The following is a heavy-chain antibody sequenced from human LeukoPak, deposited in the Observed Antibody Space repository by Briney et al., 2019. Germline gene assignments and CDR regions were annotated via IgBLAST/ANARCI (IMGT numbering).Heavy chain of an antibody. D-gene: IGHD3-22*01. CDR3: ARGVPGYYGLDY. V-gene: IGHV3-74*01. Sequence: QSGGSLRLSCEASGFTFSTNWMPWVRQVPGKGLLWVSRLNGHGTSASYAESVTGRFTISRDNAKNTLYLQLNSLTVDDTAVYYCARGVPGYYGLDYWGQGTLVTVSS. CDR2: LNGHGTSA. CDR1: GFTFSTNW. J-gene: IGHJ4*02.